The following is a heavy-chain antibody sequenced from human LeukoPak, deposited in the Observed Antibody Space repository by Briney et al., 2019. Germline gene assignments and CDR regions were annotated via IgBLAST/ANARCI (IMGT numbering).Heavy chain of an antibody. D-gene: IGHD6-6*01. V-gene: IGHV3-7*01. Sequence: GGSLRLSCAASGFTFSSYWMTWVRQAPGKGLEWVANIKQDGSEKYYVDSVKGRFTISRDNAKNSLYLQMNSLRAEDTAVYYCATYSTSSQAPVYWGQGTLVTVSS. J-gene: IGHJ4*02. CDR3: ATYSTSSQAPVY. CDR1: GFTFSSYW. CDR2: IKQDGSEK.